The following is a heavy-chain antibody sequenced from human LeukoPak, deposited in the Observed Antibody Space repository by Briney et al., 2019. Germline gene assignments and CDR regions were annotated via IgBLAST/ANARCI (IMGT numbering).Heavy chain of an antibody. CDR3: ARSRYYYGSGSSIYYFDY. CDR1: GFTVSSNY. D-gene: IGHD3-10*01. CDR2: IYSGGST. Sequence: GGSLRLSCAASGFTVSSNYMSWVRQAPGKGLEWVSVIYSGGSTYYADSVKGRFTISRDNSKNTLYLQMNSLRAEDTAVYYCARSRYYYGSGSSIYYFDYWGQGTLVTVSS. V-gene: IGHV3-66*01. J-gene: IGHJ4*02.